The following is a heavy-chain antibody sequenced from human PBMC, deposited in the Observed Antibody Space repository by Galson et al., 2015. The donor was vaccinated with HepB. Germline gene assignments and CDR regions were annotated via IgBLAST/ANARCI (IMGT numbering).Heavy chain of an antibody. D-gene: IGHD3-22*01. V-gene: IGHV1-18*01. J-gene: IGHJ4*02. CDR2: ISAYNGNT. CDR1: SSTFTSYG. Sequence: SVKVSCKASSSTFTSYGISWVRQAPGQGLEWMGWISAYNGNTNYAQKLQGRVTMTTDTSTSTAYMELRSLRSDDTAVYYCARVYYEGDTFDYWGQGTLVTVSS. CDR3: ARVYYEGDTFDY.